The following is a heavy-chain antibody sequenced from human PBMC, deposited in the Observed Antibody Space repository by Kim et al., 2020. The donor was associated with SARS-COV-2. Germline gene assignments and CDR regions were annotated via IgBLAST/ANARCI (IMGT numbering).Heavy chain of an antibody. CDR3: ARDLYGDYVLDY. CDR2: ISSSSSYI. Sequence: GGSLRLSCAASGFTFSSYSMNWVRQAPGKGLEWVSSISSSSSYIYYADSVKGRFTISRDNAKNSLHLQMNSLRAEDTAVYYCARDLYGDYVLDYWGQGTLVTVSS. CDR1: GFTFSSYS. V-gene: IGHV3-21*01. D-gene: IGHD4-17*01. J-gene: IGHJ4*02.